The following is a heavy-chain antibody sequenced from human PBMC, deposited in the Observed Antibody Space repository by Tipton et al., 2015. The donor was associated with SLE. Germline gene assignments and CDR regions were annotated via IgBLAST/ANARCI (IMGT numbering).Heavy chain of an antibody. V-gene: IGHV3-64*01. CDR1: GFTFSSYA. D-gene: IGHD6-6*01. J-gene: IGHJ3*02. CDR2: ISSNGGST. CDR3: ARAFMSSSWRGAFDI. Sequence: SLRLSCAASGFTFSSYAMHWVRQAPGKGLENVSAISSNGGSTYYANSVKGRFTISRDNSKNMLYLQMGRLRAEDMAVYYCARAFMSSSWRGAFDIWGQGTMVTVSS.